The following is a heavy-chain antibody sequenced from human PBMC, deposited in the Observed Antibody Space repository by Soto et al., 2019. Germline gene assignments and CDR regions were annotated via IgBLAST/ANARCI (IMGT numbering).Heavy chain of an antibody. CDR2: ISGSGGST. CDR3: ATEPRSYGFTPNDAFDI. J-gene: IGHJ3*02. CDR1: GFTFSSYA. Sequence: EVQLLESGGGLVQPGGSLRLSCAASGFTFSSYAMSWVRQAPGKGLEWVSAISGSGGSTYYADSVKGRFTISRDNSKNTLYLQMNSLRAEDTAVYYCATEPRSYGFTPNDAFDIWGQGTMVTVSS. V-gene: IGHV3-23*01. D-gene: IGHD4-17*01.